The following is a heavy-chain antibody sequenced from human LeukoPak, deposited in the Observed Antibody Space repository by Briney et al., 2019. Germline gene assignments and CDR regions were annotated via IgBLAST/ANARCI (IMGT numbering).Heavy chain of an antibody. J-gene: IGHJ4*02. CDR1: GGSFSGYY. V-gene: IGHV4-34*01. CDR2: INHSGST. D-gene: IGHD2-2*01. CDR3: ARHRLELEGYCSSTSCSRGLDY. Sequence: SETLSLTCAVYGGSFSGYYWSWIRQPPGKGLEWIGEINHSGSTDYNPSLKSRVTISVDTSKNQFSLKLSSVTAADTAVYYCARHRLELEGYCSSTSCSRGLDYWGQGTLVTVSS.